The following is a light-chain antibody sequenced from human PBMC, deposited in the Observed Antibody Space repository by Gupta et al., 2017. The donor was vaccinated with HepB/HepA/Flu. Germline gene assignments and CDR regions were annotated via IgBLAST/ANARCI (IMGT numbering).Light chain of an antibody. CDR3: QSADSSGFYVV. CDR2: KDT. Sequence: SYDLAQPPSVSVSPGQTARITCPGDALTKEYGYWYQQKPGQAPVLVIYKDTERPSGTPERFSGSSSGTAVTLIISGVQAEDEADYYCQSADSSGFYVVFGGGTKLTVL. J-gene: IGLJ3*02. V-gene: IGLV3-25*03. CDR1: ALTKEY.